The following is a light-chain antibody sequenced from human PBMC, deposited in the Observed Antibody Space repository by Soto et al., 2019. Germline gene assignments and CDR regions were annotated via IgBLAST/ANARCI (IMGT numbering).Light chain of an antibody. CDR1: QSISGW. CDR2: NAS. V-gene: IGKV1-5*03. Sequence: DIQMTQSPSTLSASVGDRVSITCRASQSISGWLAWYQQKPGRAPNLLIYNASSLESGVPSRFSGSGSGTEFTLTISSLQPDDFATYYCQQYNSYPLAFGGGTKVEIK. CDR3: QQYNSYPLA. J-gene: IGKJ4*01.